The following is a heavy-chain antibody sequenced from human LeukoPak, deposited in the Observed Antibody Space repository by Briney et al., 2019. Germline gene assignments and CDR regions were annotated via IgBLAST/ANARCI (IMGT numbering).Heavy chain of an antibody. J-gene: IGHJ6*02. CDR1: GGTFSSYA. CDR2: IIPIFGTA. D-gene: IGHD2-2*01. V-gene: IGHV1-69*13. Sequence: GASVKVSCKASGGTFSSYAISWVRQAPGQGLEWMGGIIPIFGTANYAQKFQGRVTITADESTSTAYMELSSLRSEDTAVYYCARDYSVYCSSTSCYPPYYYGMDVWGQGTTVTVSS. CDR3: ARDYSVYCSSTSCYPPYYYGMDV.